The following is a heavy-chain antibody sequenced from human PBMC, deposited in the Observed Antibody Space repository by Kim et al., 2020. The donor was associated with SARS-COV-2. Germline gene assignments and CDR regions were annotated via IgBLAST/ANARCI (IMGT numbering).Heavy chain of an antibody. D-gene: IGHD3-10*01. V-gene: IGHV3-43*01. Sequence: GGSLRLSCAASGFTFDDYTMHWVRQAPGKGLEWVSLISWDGGSTYYTDSVKGRFTISRDNSKNSLYLQMNSLRTEDTALYYCAKDFPPPWYYYGSGYGMDVWGQGTTVTVSS. J-gene: IGHJ6*02. CDR1: GFTFDDYT. CDR3: AKDFPPPWYYYGSGYGMDV. CDR2: ISWDGGST.